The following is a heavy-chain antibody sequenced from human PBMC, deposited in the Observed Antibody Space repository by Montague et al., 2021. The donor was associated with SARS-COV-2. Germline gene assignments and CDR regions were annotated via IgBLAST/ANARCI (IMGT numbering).Heavy chain of an antibody. D-gene: IGHD2-21*02. V-gene: IGHV4-38-2*02. CDR2: NYLHGNA. CDR1: GYFISTAYY. Sequence: SETLSLTCSVSGYFISTAYYWGWIRQSPGKGLEWIGSNYLHGNAYYNPSPNSRFTISLDTTNNQFSLRLTSVTTADTAVYYCARGRVTRPGFDYWGQGIRVIVSS. J-gene: IGHJ4*02. CDR3: ARGRVTRPGFDY.